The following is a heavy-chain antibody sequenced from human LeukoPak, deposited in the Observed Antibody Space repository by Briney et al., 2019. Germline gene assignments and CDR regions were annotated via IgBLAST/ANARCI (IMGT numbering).Heavy chain of an antibody. V-gene: IGHV3-74*01. CDR1: GFTFSSYV. J-gene: IGHJ4*02. Sequence: GSPRLSCETAGFTFSSYVMHWVRRTPGKGLVWVSRISHDGIISYADSVKGRFTISRDNAKNTLILQMNSLRVEDTAVYYCARDWVYKMDYWGRGTLVTVSS. D-gene: IGHD5-24*01. CDR3: ARDWVYKMDY. CDR2: ISHDGII.